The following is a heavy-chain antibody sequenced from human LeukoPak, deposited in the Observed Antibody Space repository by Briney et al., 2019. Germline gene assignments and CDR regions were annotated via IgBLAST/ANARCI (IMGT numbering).Heavy chain of an antibody. Sequence: GGSLRLSCAASGFTFSSYWMNWVRQAPGKGLVWVSRINSDGSSTSYADSVKGRFTISRDNAKNSLYLQMNSLRADDTAVYYCARFAAGGSYYYYMDVWGKGTTVTVSS. CDR2: INSDGSST. J-gene: IGHJ6*03. CDR3: ARFAAGGSYYYYMDV. D-gene: IGHD6-25*01. CDR1: GFTFSSYW. V-gene: IGHV3-74*01.